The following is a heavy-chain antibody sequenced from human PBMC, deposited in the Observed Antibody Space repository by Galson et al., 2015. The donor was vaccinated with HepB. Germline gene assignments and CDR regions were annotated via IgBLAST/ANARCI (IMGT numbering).Heavy chain of an antibody. D-gene: IGHD6-13*01. J-gene: IGHJ3*01. V-gene: IGHV1-3*01. CDR3: ATLAAAANGDAFDR. CDR2: INAGNGNT. Sequence: SVKVSCKASGFTFTSYAMHWVRQAPGQRLEWMGWINAGNGNTKYSQKFQGRVTITRDTPASTAYVELSSLRSEDTAVYYCATLAAAANGDAFDRSGPGTMVTASP. CDR1: GFTFTSYA.